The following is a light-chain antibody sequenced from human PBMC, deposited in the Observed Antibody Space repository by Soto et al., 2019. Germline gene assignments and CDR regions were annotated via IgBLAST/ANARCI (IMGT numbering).Light chain of an antibody. J-gene: IGKJ1*01. Sequence: ETVMTQSPATLSVSPGERATLSCRASQSVSRNLAWYQQKPGQAPRLLIYGASTRATGLPARFSGSGSGTEFTLTISSLQSEDFAVYYCQQYDDWPPWTFGQGTKVEIK. V-gene: IGKV3-15*01. CDR1: QSVSRN. CDR3: QQYDDWPPWT. CDR2: GAS.